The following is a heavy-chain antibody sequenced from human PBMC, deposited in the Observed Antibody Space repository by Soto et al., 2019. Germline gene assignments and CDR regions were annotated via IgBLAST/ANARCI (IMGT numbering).Heavy chain of an antibody. CDR3: AKDSSIVATADDCGAFDI. V-gene: IGHV3-30*18. CDR2: ISYDGSNK. J-gene: IGHJ3*02. D-gene: IGHD5-12*01. Sequence: GGSLRLSCAASGFTFSSYGMHWVRQAPGKGLEWVAVISYDGSNKYYADSVKGRFTISRDNPKNTLYLQMNSLRAEDTAVYYCAKDSSIVATADDCGAFDIWGQGTMVTVSS. CDR1: GFTFSSYG.